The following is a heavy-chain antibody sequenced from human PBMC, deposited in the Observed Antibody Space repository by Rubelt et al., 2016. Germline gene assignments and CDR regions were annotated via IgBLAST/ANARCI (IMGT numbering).Heavy chain of an antibody. J-gene: IGHJ4*02. CDR2: ISGSGGST. Sequence: EVQLLESGGGLVQPGGSLRLSYAASGFTFSSYAMSWVRQAPGKGLEWVSAISGSGGSTYYADSVKGRFTISRDNSKNTLYLQRNSRRAEDTAVYYCAKDPTDESYYYDSSGYYYGAFDYWGQGTLVTVSS. CDR3: AKDPTDESYYYDSSGYYYGAFDY. CDR1: GFTFSSYA. D-gene: IGHD3-22*01. V-gene: IGHV3-23*01.